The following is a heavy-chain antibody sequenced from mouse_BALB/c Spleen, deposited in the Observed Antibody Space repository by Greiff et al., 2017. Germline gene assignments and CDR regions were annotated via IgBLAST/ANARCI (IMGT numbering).Heavy chain of an antibody. CDR3: ARGYGNYSAWFAY. V-gene: IGHV5-6-5*01. J-gene: IGHJ3*01. Sequence: EVKLQESGGGLVKPGGSLKLSCAASGFTFSSYAMSWVRQTPEKRLEWVASISSGGSTYYPDSVKGRFTISRDNARNILYLQMSSLRSEDTAMYYCARGYGNYSAWFAYWGQGTLVTVSA. D-gene: IGHD2-1*01. CDR1: GFTFSSYA. CDR2: ISSGGST.